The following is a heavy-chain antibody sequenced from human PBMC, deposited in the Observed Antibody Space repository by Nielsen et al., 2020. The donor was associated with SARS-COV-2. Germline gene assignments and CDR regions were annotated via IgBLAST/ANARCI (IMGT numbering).Heavy chain of an antibody. CDR3: SVAGLFDY. J-gene: IGHJ4*02. CDR2: ISGSGGST. D-gene: IGHD6-19*01. Sequence: GESLKISCAASGFAVSSNYMSWVRQAPGKGLEWVSAISGSGGSTYYADSVKGRFTISRDNSKNTLYLQMNSLRAEDTAVYYCSVAGLFDYWGQGTLVTVSS. V-gene: IGHV3-23*01. CDR1: GFAVSSNY.